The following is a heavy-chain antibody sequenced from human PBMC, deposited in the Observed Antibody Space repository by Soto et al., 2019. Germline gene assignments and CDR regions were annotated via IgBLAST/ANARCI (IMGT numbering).Heavy chain of an antibody. CDR3: VREDWHRFDS. J-gene: IGHJ4*02. CDR2: ISGGASDK. D-gene: IGHD2-21*01. CDR1: GFMFSAYW. V-gene: IGHV3-7*01. Sequence: EVQLVESGGRLVQPGGSLRLSCAASGFMFSAYWMSWVRQDPGKGLEWVATISGGASDKFYVDSVKGRFTISRDDSKNTLYLQMNRLRDEDTAVYYCVREDWHRFDSWGQGTRVTVSS.